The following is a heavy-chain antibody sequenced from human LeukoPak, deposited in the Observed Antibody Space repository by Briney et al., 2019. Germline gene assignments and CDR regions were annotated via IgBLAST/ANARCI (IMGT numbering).Heavy chain of an antibody. Sequence: ETLSLTCTVSGDSISSHFWTWIRQPPGKGLEFIGYVYYRGSTYYNTSLKSRVTISVDTSKNQFSLNQNSVTNADTAVYYCARRWATTDYYNVLEPWGQGTLVTVSS. CDR2: VYYRGST. CDR3: ARRWATTDYYNVLEP. CDR1: GDSISSHF. J-gene: IGHJ5*02. V-gene: IGHV4-59*11. D-gene: IGHD1-26*01.